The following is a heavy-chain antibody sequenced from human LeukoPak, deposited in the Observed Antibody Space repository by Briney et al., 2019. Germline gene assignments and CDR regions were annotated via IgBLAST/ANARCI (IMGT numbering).Heavy chain of an antibody. D-gene: IGHD2-2*01. V-gene: IGHV1-18*01. CDR3: ARDPGYCSSTSCPNWFDP. J-gene: IGHJ5*02. CDR1: GGTFSSYA. CDR2: ISAYNGNT. Sequence: ASVKVSCKASGGTFSSYAISWVRQAPGQGLEWMGWISAYNGNTNYAQKLQGRVTMTTDTSTSTAYMELRSLRSDDTAVYYCARDPGYCSSTSCPNWFDPWGQGTLVTVSS.